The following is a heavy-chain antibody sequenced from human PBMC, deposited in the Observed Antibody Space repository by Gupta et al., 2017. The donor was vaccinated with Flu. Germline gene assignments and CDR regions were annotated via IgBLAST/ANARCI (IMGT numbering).Heavy chain of an antibody. CDR2: ISTSGNT. J-gene: IGHJ3*02. Sequence: QVQLQESVPGLVKPSQTLSLTCTVSGASISSSSYYWSWIRQSAGRGLEWIGRISTSGNTDYNPSLRRRLTISIDTSKNQFSLKLNSVTAADTAMYYCAKGRVEDFDAFDIWGQGTVVTVSS. CDR1: GASISSSSYY. V-gene: IGHV4-61*02. CDR3: AKGRVEDFDAFDI.